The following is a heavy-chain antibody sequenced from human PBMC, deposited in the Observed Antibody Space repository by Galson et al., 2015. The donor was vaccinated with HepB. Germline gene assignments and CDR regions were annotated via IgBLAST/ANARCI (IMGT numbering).Heavy chain of an antibody. CDR2: ISSSSSTI. CDR3: ASGYSGSRSYYYGMDV. Sequence: SLRLSCAASGFTFSSYSMNWVRQAPGKGLEWVSYISSSSSTIYYADSVKGRFTISRDNAKNSLYLQMNSLRDEDTAVYYCASGYSGSRSYYYGMDVWGQGTTVTVSS. J-gene: IGHJ6*02. CDR1: GFTFSSYS. D-gene: IGHD5-12*01. V-gene: IGHV3-48*02.